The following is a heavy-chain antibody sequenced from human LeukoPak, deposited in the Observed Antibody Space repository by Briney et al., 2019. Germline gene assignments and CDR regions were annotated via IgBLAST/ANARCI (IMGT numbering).Heavy chain of an antibody. CDR2: IYYSGST. V-gene: IGHV4-59*12. J-gene: IGHJ4*02. CDR1: GGSISSYY. CDR3: ARVSLVISLFDY. Sequence: SETLSLTCTVSGGSISSYYWSWIRQPPGKGLEWIGYIYYSGSTNYNPSLKSRVTISVDKSKNQFSLKLSSVTAADTAVYYCARVSLVISLFDYWGQGTLVTVSS. D-gene: IGHD3-10*01.